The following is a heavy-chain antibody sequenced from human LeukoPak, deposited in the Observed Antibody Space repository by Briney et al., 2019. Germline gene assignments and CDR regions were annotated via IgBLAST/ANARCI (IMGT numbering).Heavy chain of an antibody. CDR1: GFTFSSYG. J-gene: IGHJ5*02. CDR2: ISYDGSNK. Sequence: GGSLRLSCAASGFTFSSYGMHWVRQAPGKGLEWVAVISYDGSNKYYADSVKGRFTISRDNSKNTLYLQMNSLRAEDTAVYYCARSNYDFWSGYSVIGNWFDPWGQGTLVTVSS. D-gene: IGHD3-3*01. V-gene: IGHV3-30*03. CDR3: ARSNYDFWSGYSVIGNWFDP.